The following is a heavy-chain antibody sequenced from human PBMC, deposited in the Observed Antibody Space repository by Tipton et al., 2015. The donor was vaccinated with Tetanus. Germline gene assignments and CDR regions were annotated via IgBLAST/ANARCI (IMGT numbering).Heavy chain of an antibody. D-gene: IGHD5-12*01. Sequence: TLSLTCTVSGGSMNSYYWGWIRQPPGKGLEWIGSIYYSGSSYYNPTLKSRVTISVDTSKNQFSLKLDSVTAADAAVYYCARPGVGGYTGYYFDFWGQGTVVTVSS. CDR2: IYYSGSS. CDR1: GGSMNSYY. CDR3: ARPGVGGYTGYYFDF. J-gene: IGHJ4*02. V-gene: IGHV4-39*01.